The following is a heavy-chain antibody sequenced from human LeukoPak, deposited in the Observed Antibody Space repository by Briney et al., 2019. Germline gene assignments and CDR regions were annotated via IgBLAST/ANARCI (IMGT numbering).Heavy chain of an antibody. D-gene: IGHD2-8*01. CDR1: AFSVTSNY. Sequence: GGSLRLSCATSAFSVTSNYMSWVRQAPGKGLEWVSVFYKDGSIYHADSVKGRFTISRDNAKNTVNLHMNTLRVEDTGLYYCTRDSGGDTNGYPSRWGQGTLVTVSS. J-gene: IGHJ4*02. CDR2: FYKDGSI. V-gene: IGHV3-66*01. CDR3: TRDSGGDTNGYPSR.